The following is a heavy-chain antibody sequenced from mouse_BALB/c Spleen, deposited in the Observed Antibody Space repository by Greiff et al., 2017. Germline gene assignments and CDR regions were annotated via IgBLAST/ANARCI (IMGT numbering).Heavy chain of an antibody. CDR3: ASYYYGSSSHY. CDR1: GFNIKDTY. J-gene: IGHJ2*01. V-gene: IGHV14-3*02. D-gene: IGHD1-1*01. Sequence: VQLQQSGAELVKPGASVKLSCTASGFNIKDTYMHWVKQRPEQGLEWIGRIDPANGNTKYDPKFQGKATITADTSSNTAYLQLSSLTSEDTAVYYCASYYYGSSSHYWGQGTTLTVSS. CDR2: IDPANGNT.